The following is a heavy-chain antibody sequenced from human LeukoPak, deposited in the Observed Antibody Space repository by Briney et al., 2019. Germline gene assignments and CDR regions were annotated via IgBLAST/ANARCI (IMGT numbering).Heavy chain of an antibody. CDR2: ISGSGGST. CDR3: AKEGLWGSYYGGAFDI. Sequence: GGSLRLSCAASGSTFSSYAMSWVRQAPGKGLEWVSAISGSGGSTYYADSVKGRFTISRDNSKNTLYLQMNSLRAEDTAVYYCAKEGLWGSYYGGAFDIWGQGTMVTVSS. D-gene: IGHD1-26*01. CDR1: GSTFSSYA. V-gene: IGHV3-23*01. J-gene: IGHJ3*02.